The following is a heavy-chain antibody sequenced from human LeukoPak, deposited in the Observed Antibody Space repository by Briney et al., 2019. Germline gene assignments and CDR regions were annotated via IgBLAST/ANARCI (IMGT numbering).Heavy chain of an antibody. CDR3: ARAVGHGSGSPRMDV. D-gene: IGHD3-10*01. J-gene: IGHJ6*04. CDR2: IISSSNTM. V-gene: IGHV3-48*01. CDR1: GFTFSTHS. Sequence: GGSLRLSCAVSGFTFSTHSMNWVRQAPGKGLEWVSYIISSSNTMYYADSVKGRFTISRDNAKNSLYLQMNSLRAEDTAVYYCARAVGHGSGSPRMDVWGKGTTVTVSS.